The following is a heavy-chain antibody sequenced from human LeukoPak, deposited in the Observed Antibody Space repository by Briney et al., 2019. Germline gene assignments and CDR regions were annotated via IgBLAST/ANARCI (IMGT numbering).Heavy chain of an antibody. D-gene: IGHD2-15*01. CDR1: GFTFSSYA. CDR2: ISGSGGST. CDR3: AKGDWYCSGGSCYNSECFQH. J-gene: IGHJ1*01. Sequence: GGSLRLSCAASGFTFSSYAMSWVRQAPGKGLEWVSAISGSGGSTYYADSVKGRFTISRDNSKNTLYLQMNSLRAEDTAVYYCAKGDWYCSGGSCYNSECFQHWGQGTLVTVSS. V-gene: IGHV3-23*01.